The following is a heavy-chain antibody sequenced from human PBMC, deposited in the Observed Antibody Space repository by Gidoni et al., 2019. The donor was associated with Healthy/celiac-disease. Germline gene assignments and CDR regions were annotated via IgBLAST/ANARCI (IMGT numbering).Heavy chain of an antibody. CDR1: GFTFSSYS. CDR2: ISSSSSYI. D-gene: IGHD6-13*01. J-gene: IGHJ4*02. CDR3: AREILSEGRGYGAAADY. Sequence: EVQLVESGGGLVKPGGSLRLSCAASGFTFSSYSMNWVRQAPGKGLEWVSSISSSSSYIYYADSVKGRFTISRDNAKNSLYLQMNSLRAEDTAVYYCAREILSEGRGYGAAADYWGQGTLVTVSS. V-gene: IGHV3-21*01.